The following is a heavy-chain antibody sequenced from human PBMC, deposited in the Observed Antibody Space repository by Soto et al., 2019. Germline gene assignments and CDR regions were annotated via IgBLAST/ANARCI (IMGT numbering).Heavy chain of an antibody. CDR1: GYTFISYG. V-gene: IGHV1-18*01. J-gene: IGHJ4*02. D-gene: IGHD3-16*01. Sequence: GASMKVSCNSFGYTFISYGFSWVPQAPGQGLEWMGWISAYNGNTNYAQKLQGRVTMTTDTSASTAYMELRSLRSDDTAVYYCARDPGGHYFDYWGQGTLVTVSS. CDR2: ISAYNGNT. CDR3: ARDPGGHYFDY.